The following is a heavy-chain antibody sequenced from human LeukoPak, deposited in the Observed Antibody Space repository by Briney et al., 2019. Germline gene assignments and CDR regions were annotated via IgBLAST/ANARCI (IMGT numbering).Heavy chain of an antibody. V-gene: IGHV3-21*04. D-gene: IGHD3-10*01. Sequence: GGSLRLSCAASGFTFSSYTMNWVRQAPGKGLEWVSSISSSSSYIYYADSVKGRFTISRDNAKNSLYLQMNSLRAEDTAVYYCAKVGITMVRGVGGAFDIWGQGTMVTVSS. J-gene: IGHJ3*02. CDR3: AKVGITMVRGVGGAFDI. CDR2: ISSSSSYI. CDR1: GFTFSSYT.